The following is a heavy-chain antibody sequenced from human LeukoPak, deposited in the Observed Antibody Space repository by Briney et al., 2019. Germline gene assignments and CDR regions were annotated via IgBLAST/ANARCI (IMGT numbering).Heavy chain of an antibody. CDR2: ITDGADT. J-gene: IGHJ4*02. Sequence: PGRSLRLSCAASGFPFGSYAMTWVRQAPGKGLESVSVITDGADTYYADSVKGRFTISRDNSQNTVHLQMDNLRADDTAVYYCAKVDYWSPENYLDSWGQGTLVTVSS. CDR3: AKVDYWSPENYLDS. V-gene: IGHV3-23*01. D-gene: IGHD1-1*01. CDR1: GFPFGSYA.